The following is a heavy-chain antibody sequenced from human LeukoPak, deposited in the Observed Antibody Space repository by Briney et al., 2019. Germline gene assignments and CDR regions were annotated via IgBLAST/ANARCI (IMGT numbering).Heavy chain of an antibody. V-gene: IGHV1-58*02. CDR1: GFTFTSSA. CDR2: IVVGSGNT. D-gene: IGHD2-2*01. J-gene: IGHJ4*02. Sequence: RASVKVSCKASGFTFTSSAMQWVRQARGQRLEWIGWIVVGSGNTNYAQKFQERVTITRDMSTSTAYMELSSLRSEDTAVYYCAADSYLYCSSTSCTEQQPWGQGTLVTVSS. CDR3: AADSYLYCSSTSCTEQQP.